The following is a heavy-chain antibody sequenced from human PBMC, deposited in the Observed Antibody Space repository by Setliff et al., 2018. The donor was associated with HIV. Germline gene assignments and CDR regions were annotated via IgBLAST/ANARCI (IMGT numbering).Heavy chain of an antibody. CDR2: IYYSGST. CDR3: ARGGALEWELPFDY. CDR1: GDYISSGGYY. Sequence: SETLSLTCAVSGDYISSGGYYWSWIRQHPGKGLEWIGYIYYSGSTYYNPSLQSRVTISVDTSKNHFSLKLNSVTAADTAVYYCARGGALEWELPFDYWGQGTLVTVSS. J-gene: IGHJ4*02. D-gene: IGHD1-26*01. V-gene: IGHV4-31*11.